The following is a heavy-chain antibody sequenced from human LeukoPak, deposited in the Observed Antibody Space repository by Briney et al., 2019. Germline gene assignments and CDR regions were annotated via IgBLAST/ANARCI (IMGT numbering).Heavy chain of an antibody. CDR3: AKGGVYSSSWQFDY. Sequence: GGSLRLSCAASGFTFSSYEMNWVRQAPGKGLEWVSYISRSGSSIYYADSVKGRFTISRDNSKNTLYLQMNSLRAEDTAVYYCAKGGVYSSSWQFDYWGQGTLVTVSS. J-gene: IGHJ4*02. CDR1: GFTFSSYE. V-gene: IGHV3-48*03. D-gene: IGHD6-13*01. CDR2: ISRSGSSI.